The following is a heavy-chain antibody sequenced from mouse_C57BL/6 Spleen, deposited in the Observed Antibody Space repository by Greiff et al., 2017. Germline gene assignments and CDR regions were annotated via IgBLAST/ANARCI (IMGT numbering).Heavy chain of an antibody. D-gene: IGHD3-2*02. J-gene: IGHJ4*01. CDR3: TWTAQARPAMDY. CDR1: GFTFSNYW. V-gene: IGHV6-3*01. CDR2: IRLKSDNYAT. Sequence: EVKVEESGGGLVQPGGSMKLSCVASGFTFSNYWMNWVRQSPEKGLEWVAQIRLKSDNYATHYEESVKGRFTISRDDSKSSVYLQMNNLRAEDTGIYYCTWTAQARPAMDYWGQGTSVTVSS.